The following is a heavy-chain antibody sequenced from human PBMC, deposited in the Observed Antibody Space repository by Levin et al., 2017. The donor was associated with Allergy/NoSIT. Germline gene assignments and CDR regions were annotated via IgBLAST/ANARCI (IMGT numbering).Heavy chain of an antibody. CDR2: INPNSGGT. CDR3: ARDVYYYGMDV. J-gene: IGHJ6*02. CDR1: GYTFTGYY. V-gene: IGHV1-2*02. Sequence: GESLKISCKASGYTFTGYYMHWVRQAPGQGLEWMGWINPNSGGTNYAQKFQGRVTMTRDTSISTAYMELSRLRSDDTAVYYCARDVYYYGMDVWGQGTTVTVSS.